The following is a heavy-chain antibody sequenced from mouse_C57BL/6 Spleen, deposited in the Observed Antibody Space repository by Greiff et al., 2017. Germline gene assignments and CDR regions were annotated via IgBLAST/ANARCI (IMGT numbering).Heavy chain of an antibody. D-gene: IGHD1-1*01. Sequence: VQLQQPGAELVRPGSSVKLSCKASGYTFTSYWMHWVKQRPIQGLEWIGNIDPSDSETHYNQKFKEKATLTVDKSSSTAYMQLSSLTSEDSAVYYCARSYYYGSSYDYFDYWGQGTTLTVSS. CDR2: IDPSDSET. CDR3: ARSYYYGSSYDYFDY. J-gene: IGHJ2*01. CDR1: GYTFTSYW. V-gene: IGHV1-52*01.